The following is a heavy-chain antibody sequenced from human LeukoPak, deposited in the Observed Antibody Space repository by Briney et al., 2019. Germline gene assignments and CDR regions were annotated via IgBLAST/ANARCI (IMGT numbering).Heavy chain of an antibody. Sequence: SETLSLTCSVSGASINSFYWSWIRQPPGKGLEWIGYISYIGGTNYNPSLKSRVTISIDTSESQFSLKLSSVTAADTAVYYCAKATATTYPRNVDYWGQGTLVTVSS. D-gene: IGHD4-11*01. CDR3: AKATATTYPRNVDY. V-gene: IGHV4-59*03. CDR1: GASINSFY. J-gene: IGHJ4*02. CDR2: ISYIGGT.